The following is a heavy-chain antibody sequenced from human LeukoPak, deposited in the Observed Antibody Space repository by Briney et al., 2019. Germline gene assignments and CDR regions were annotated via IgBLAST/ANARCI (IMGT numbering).Heavy chain of an antibody. CDR3: AKYGDDNAPGDC. CDR1: GFTFSSHR. Sequence: GGSLRLSCAASGFTFSSHRMSWVRQAPGKGLEWVANINKDGSEKYYVDSVKGRFTISRDNAQNSLYLQLNSLRAEDTAVYYCAKYGDDNAPGDCWGQGTLVTVSS. J-gene: IGHJ4*02. D-gene: IGHD1-1*01. CDR2: INKDGSEK. V-gene: IGHV3-7*01.